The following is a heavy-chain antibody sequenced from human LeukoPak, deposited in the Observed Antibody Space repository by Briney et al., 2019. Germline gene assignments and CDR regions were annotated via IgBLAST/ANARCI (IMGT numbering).Heavy chain of an antibody. J-gene: IGHJ3*02. V-gene: IGHV1-24*01. CDR3: ATFFSLAVAGDAFDI. CDR1: GYTLTELS. Sequence: ASVKVSCKVSGYTLTELSMHWVRRAPGKGLEWMGGFDPEDGETIYAQKFQGRVTMTEDTSTDTAYMELSSLRSEDTAVYYCATFFSLAVAGDAFDIWGQGTMVTVSS. D-gene: IGHD6-19*01. CDR2: FDPEDGET.